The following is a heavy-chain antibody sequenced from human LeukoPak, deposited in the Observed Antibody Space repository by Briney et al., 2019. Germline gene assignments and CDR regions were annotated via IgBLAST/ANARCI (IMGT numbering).Heavy chain of an antibody. V-gene: IGHV3-7*01. CDR1: GFTFSNYW. CDR2: IKEDGSEK. Sequence: PGGSLRLSCVASGFTFSNYWMTWVRQAPGKGLEWVANIKEDGSEKNYADSVKDRFTISRDNAKNSLYLQMNSLRGEDTAVYYCARARYSDFWGQGTLVTVSS. CDR3: ARARYSDF. J-gene: IGHJ4*02.